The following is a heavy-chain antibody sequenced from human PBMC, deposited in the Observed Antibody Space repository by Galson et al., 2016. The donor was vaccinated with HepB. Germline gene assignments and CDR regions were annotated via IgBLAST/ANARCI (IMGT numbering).Heavy chain of an antibody. Sequence: TLSLTCTVSGASFSRGASYWSWIRQRPGQGLEWIGYIYYSGTTYYSPSLQSRISISVDTSKNQFSLKLTSVTAADTAVYYCARPIHYYDSSDDRSDYLGQGTLVPVSS. CDR2: IYYSGTT. D-gene: IGHD3-22*01. CDR1: GASFSRGASY. J-gene: IGHJ4*02. CDR3: ARPIHYYDSSDDRSDY. V-gene: IGHV4-30-4*08.